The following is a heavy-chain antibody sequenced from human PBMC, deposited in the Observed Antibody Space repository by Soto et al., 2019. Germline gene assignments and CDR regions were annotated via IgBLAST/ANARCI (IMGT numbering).Heavy chain of an antibody. Sequence: PSETLSLTCSIYSGSFSCYYWSLIRQPPGKGLEWIGEISQSGNTNYSPSLKSRVSISIDTSKKQFSLNLASVSAADTAVYYCARAPKVSGSSQTRPDFWGQGTLVTVSS. CDR3: ARAPKVSGSSQTRPDF. CDR2: ISQSGNT. CDR1: SGSFSCYY. J-gene: IGHJ4*02. D-gene: IGHD6-6*01. V-gene: IGHV4-34*01.